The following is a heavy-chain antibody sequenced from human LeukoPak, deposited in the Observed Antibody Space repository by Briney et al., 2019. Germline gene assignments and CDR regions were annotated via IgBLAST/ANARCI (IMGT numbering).Heavy chain of an antibody. J-gene: IGHJ5*02. CDR1: GGSISGYD. V-gene: IGHV4-34*01. CDR2: INHSGST. CDR3: APRGDIEHSYGYGKWFDP. Sequence: SETLSLTCTVSGGSISGYDWSWIRQPPGNGLEWIGEINHSGSTNYNASLKSRVTISVDTSKNQFSLRLSSVTAADTAVYYCAPRGDIEHSYGYGKWFDPWGQGTRVTVSS. D-gene: IGHD5-18*01.